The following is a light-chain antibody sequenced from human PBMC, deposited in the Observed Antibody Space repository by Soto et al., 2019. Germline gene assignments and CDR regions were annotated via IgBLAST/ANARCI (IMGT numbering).Light chain of an antibody. Sequence: QSVLTQPPSVSAAPGQKVTISCSGSSSNIGNNYVSWYQQLPGTAPKLLIYESNKRYSGIPDRFSASKSGTSATLGITGLQTGDEAEYYCGTWENSLSAWVFGGGTKLTVL. CDR2: ESN. J-gene: IGLJ3*02. CDR3: GTWENSLSAWV. V-gene: IGLV1-51*02. CDR1: SSNIGNNY.